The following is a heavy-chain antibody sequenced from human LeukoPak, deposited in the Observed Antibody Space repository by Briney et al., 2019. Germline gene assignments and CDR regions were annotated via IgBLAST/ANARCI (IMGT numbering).Heavy chain of an antibody. CDR1: GFIFGDYN. V-gene: IGHV3-48*02. Sequence: PGGSLRLSRAASGFIFGDYNMNWVRQAPGKGLEWVSYISSGGSTIYYADTVKGRFTISRDNARNSLYLQMNGLTDEDTAVYYCAREPPGNYDDSGHYYAYFDCWGQGALVTVSS. J-gene: IGHJ4*02. D-gene: IGHD3-22*01. CDR2: ISSGGSTI. CDR3: AREPPGNYDDSGHYYAYFDC.